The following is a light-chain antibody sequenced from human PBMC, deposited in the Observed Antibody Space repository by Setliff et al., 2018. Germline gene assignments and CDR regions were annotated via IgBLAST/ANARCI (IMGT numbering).Light chain of an antibody. CDR3: SSYTSSSTL. J-gene: IGLJ1*01. Sequence: QSVLTQPASVSGSPGQSITISCTGTSSDVGGYGFVSWYQQHPGKAPKLMIFDVLNRPSGVSDRFSGSKSGNTASLTITGLQAEDEADYYCSSYTSSSTLFGTGTKVTVL. V-gene: IGLV2-14*03. CDR2: DVL. CDR1: SSDVGGYGF.